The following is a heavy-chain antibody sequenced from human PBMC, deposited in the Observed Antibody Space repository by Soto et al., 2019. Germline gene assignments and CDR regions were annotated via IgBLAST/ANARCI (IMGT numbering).Heavy chain of an antibody. D-gene: IGHD5-18*01. CDR1: GGTFSSYT. J-gene: IGHJ6*02. CDR2: IIPILGIA. CDR3: ASGTPVQLWVGSYYYGMDV. V-gene: IGHV1-69*02. Sequence: ASVKVSCKASGGTFSSYTISWVRQAPGQGLEWMGRIIPILGIANYAQKFQGRVTITADKSTSTAYMELSSLRSEDTAVYYCASGTPVQLWVGSYYYGMDVWGQGTTVTVSS.